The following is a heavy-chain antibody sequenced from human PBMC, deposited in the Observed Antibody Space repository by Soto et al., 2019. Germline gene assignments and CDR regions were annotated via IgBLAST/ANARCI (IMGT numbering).Heavy chain of an antibody. D-gene: IGHD7-27*01. CDR3: RANWYSEY. V-gene: IGHV4-59*11. J-gene: IGHJ4*02. Sequence: QVHLQESGPGLVKPSETLSLTCSVSGGSINNHYWSWIRQPPGKGLEWIGYVYYTGSTNYNPSLKSRVTMSVDTSKNQFSLNLTSLTAADTAIYYARANWYSEYWGQGTLVTVSS. CDR2: VYYTGST. CDR1: GGSINNHY.